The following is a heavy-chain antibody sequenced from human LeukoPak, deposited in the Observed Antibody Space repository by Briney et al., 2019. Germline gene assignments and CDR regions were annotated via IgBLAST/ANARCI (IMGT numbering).Heavy chain of an antibody. Sequence: ASVKVSCKASGYTFTSYYMHWVRQAPGQGLEWMGIINPSGGSTSYAQKFQGRVTMTRDMSTSTVYMELSSLRSEDTAVYYCARDQYANYYDSSGYYWELDYWGQGTLVTVSS. J-gene: IGHJ4*02. D-gene: IGHD3-22*01. V-gene: IGHV1-46*01. CDR2: INPSGGST. CDR3: ARDQYANYYDSSGYYWELDY. CDR1: GYTFTSYY.